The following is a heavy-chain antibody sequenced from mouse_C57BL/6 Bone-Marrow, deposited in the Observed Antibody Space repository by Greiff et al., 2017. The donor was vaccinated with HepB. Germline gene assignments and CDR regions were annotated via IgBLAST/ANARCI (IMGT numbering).Heavy chain of an antibody. J-gene: IGHJ2*01. CDR2: INPGSGGT. CDR3: ARRPRSYFDY. Sequence: QVQLQQSGAELVRPGTSVKVSCKASGYAFTNYLIEWVKQRPGQGLEWIGVINPGSGGTNYNEKFKGKATLTADKSSSTAYMQLSSLTSEDSAVSFCARRPRSYFDYWGQGTTLTVSS. V-gene: IGHV1-54*01. CDR1: GYAFTNYL.